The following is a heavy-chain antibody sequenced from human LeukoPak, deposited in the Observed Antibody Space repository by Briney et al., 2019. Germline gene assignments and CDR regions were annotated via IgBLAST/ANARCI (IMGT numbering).Heavy chain of an antibody. V-gene: IGHV3-7*03. Sequence: LAGGSLRLSCAASGFTFSAYWMSWVRQAPGKGLEWVANIKQDGSDKYYVDSVKGRFTISRDNAKNSLYQQMNSLRAEDTAVYYCARKTVVGSYFDYWGQGTPVTVSS. CDR2: IKQDGSDK. D-gene: IGHD4-23*01. J-gene: IGHJ4*02. CDR1: GFTFSAYW. CDR3: ARKTVVGSYFDY.